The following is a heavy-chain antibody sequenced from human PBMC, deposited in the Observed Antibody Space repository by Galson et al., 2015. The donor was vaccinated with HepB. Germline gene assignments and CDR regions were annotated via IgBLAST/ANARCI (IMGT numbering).Heavy chain of an antibody. J-gene: IGHJ6*02. Sequence: SLRLSCAASGFTFSSYAMSWVRQAPGKGLEWVSAISGSGGSTYYADSVKGRFTISRDNSKNTLYLQMNSLRAEDTAVYYCALSSAILWFGESYYYYGMDVWGQGTTVTVSS. CDR2: ISGSGGST. CDR3: ALSSAILWFGESYYYYGMDV. V-gene: IGHV3-23*01. D-gene: IGHD3-10*01. CDR1: GFTFSSYA.